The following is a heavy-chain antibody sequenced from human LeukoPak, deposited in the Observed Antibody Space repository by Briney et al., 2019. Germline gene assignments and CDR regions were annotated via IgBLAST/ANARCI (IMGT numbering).Heavy chain of an antibody. J-gene: IGHJ4*02. CDR1: GFTFSSYW. D-gene: IGHD2-2*01. Sequence: GGSLGLSCAASGFTFSSYWMHWVRQAPGKGLVWVSRINSDGSTINYADSVKGRFTISRDNAKNTLYPQMDSLRAEDTAVYYCTRETVVVATASLGYWGLGTLVTVSS. CDR2: INSDGSTI. CDR3: TRETVVVATASLGY. V-gene: IGHV3-74*01.